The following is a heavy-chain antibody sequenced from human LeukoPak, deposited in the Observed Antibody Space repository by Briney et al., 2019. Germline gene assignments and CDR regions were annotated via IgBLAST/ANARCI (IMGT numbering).Heavy chain of an antibody. D-gene: IGHD6-6*01. CDR1: GFTFSSYA. J-gene: IGHJ4*02. CDR2: ISYDGSNK. Sequence: GRSLRLSCVASGFTFSSYAMDWVRQAPGKGLEWVAVISYDGSNKYYADSVKGRFTISRDNSKNTLYLQMNSLRAEDTAVYYCASGPGIESGRIAAQSDAGYWGQETLVTVSS. V-gene: IGHV3-30-3*01. CDR3: ASGPGIESGRIAAQSDAGY.